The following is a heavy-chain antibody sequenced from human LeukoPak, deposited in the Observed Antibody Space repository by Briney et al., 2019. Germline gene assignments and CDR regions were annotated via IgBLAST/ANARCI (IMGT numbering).Heavy chain of an antibody. D-gene: IGHD5-18*01. Sequence: GGSLRLSCAASGFTFSSYWMSWVRQAPGKGLEWVANIKQDGSEKYYVDSVKGRFTISRDNAKNSLYLQMNSLRAEDTAVYCCARLDGYSYGFIDNWFDPWGQGTLVTVSS. CDR2: IKQDGSEK. CDR1: GFTFSSYW. J-gene: IGHJ5*02. V-gene: IGHV3-7*01. CDR3: ARLDGYSYGFIDNWFDP.